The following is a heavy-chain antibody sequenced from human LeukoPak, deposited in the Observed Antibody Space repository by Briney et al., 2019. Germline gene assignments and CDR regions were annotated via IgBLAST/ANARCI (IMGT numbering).Heavy chain of an antibody. J-gene: IGHJ4*02. Sequence: GGSLRLSCAASGFTFSSHAMSWVRQAPGKGLEWVANIKQDGSEKYYVDSVKGRFTISRDNAKNSLYLQMNSLRAEDTAVYYCARWGMTYGAFDYWGQGTLVTVSS. CDR3: ARWGMTYGAFDY. D-gene: IGHD1-14*01. CDR1: GFTFSSHA. CDR2: IKQDGSEK. V-gene: IGHV3-7*01.